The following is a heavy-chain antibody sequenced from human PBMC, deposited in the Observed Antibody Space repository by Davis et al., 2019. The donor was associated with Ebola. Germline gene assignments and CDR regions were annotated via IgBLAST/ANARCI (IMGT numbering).Heavy chain of an antibody. CDR3: ARGSSSSWYLPLY. Sequence: AASVKVSCKASGGTFTSYAIGWVRQAPGQGLEWMGGIIPIFGTANYAQKFQGRVTITADGSTSTAHMELSSLRSEDTAVYYCARGSSSSWYLPLYWGQGTLVTVSS. CDR1: GGTFTSYA. J-gene: IGHJ4*02. V-gene: IGHV1-69*13. CDR2: IIPIFGTA. D-gene: IGHD6-13*01.